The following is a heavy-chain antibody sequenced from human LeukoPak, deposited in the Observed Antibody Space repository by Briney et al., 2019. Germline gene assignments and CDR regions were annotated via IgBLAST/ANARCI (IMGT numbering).Heavy chain of an antibody. J-gene: IGHJ5*02. CDR2: IYYSGST. CDR3: TRDTGTTGEVKFDP. V-gene: IGHV4-39*07. CDR1: GDSISSSSSY. D-gene: IGHD4-17*01. Sequence: KPSETLSLTCTVSGDSISSSSSYWGWIRQPPGEGLEWIGSIYYSGSTYYNTSLKSRVTMSVDTSKSQFSLNLMSVTAADTAVYYCTRDTGTTGEVKFDPWGQGTLVTVSS.